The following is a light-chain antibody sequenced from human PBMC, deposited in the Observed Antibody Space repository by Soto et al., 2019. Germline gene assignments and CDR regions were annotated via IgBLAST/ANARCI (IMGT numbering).Light chain of an antibody. CDR3: SSYTRSRTRYVV. CDR1: SSDVGGYNY. CDR2: DVS. Sequence: QSALTQPASVSGSPGQSITISCTGTSSDVGGYNYVSWYQQHPGKAPKLMIYDVSNRPSGVSNRFSGSKSGNTASLTISGLQADDEADYYCSSYTRSRTRYVVFGGGTKLTVL. J-gene: IGLJ2*01. V-gene: IGLV2-14*01.